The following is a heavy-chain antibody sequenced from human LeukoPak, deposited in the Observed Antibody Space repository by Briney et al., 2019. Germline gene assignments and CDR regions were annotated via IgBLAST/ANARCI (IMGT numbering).Heavy chain of an antibody. CDR1: GFTFSSHA. D-gene: IGHD6-13*01. Sequence: GGSLRLSCAGSGFTFSSHAMTWVRQAPGKGLEWVSAISGSGGSTYYADSVKGRFTISRDNSKNTLYLQMNSLRAEDTAVYYCATSRGSSWSNFDYWGQGTLVTVSS. J-gene: IGHJ4*02. CDR3: ATSRGSSWSNFDY. V-gene: IGHV3-23*01. CDR2: ISGSGGST.